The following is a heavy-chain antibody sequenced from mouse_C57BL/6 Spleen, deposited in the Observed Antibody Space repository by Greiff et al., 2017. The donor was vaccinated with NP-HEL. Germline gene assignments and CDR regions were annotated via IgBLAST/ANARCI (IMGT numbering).Heavy chain of an antibody. CDR2: ISSGGSYT. D-gene: IGHD3-2*02. CDR3: ARPSQATSYCDY. Sequence: EVQLVESGGDLVKPGGSLKLSCAASGFTFSSYGMSWVRQTPDKRLEWVATISSGGSYTYYPDSVKGRFTISRDNAKNTLYLQRSSLKSEDTAMYYCARPSQATSYCDYWGQGTTLTVSS. V-gene: IGHV5-6*01. J-gene: IGHJ2*01. CDR1: GFTFSSYG.